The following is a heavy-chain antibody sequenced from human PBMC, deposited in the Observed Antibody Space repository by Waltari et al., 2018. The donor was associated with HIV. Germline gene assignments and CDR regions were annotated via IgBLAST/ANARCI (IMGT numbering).Heavy chain of an antibody. CDR1: GYTFTSYD. CDR3: ARQYCSSTSCLPHY. D-gene: IGHD2-2*01. Sequence: QVQLVQSGAEVKKPGASVKVSCKASGYTFTSYDINWVRQATGQGLEWMGWMNPNSGNTGYAQKFQGRVTMTRNTSISTAYMELSSLRSEDTAVYYCARQYCSSTSCLPHYWDQGTLVTVSS. V-gene: IGHV1-8*01. CDR2: MNPNSGNT. J-gene: IGHJ4*02.